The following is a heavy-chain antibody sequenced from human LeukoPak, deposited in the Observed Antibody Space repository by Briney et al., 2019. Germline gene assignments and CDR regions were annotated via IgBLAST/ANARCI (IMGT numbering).Heavy chain of an antibody. J-gene: IGHJ4*02. V-gene: IGHV3-23*01. Sequence: PGGSLRLSCAASGFTFSNYGMRWVRQAPGKGLEWVSSISGSGVSTYYADSVKGRFTISRDNSKNTLNLQMDSQRVEDTAVYYCAKRSGTSYYFDYWGQGTLVTVSS. D-gene: IGHD2-2*01. CDR1: GFTFSNYG. CDR3: AKRSGTSYYFDY. CDR2: ISGSGVST.